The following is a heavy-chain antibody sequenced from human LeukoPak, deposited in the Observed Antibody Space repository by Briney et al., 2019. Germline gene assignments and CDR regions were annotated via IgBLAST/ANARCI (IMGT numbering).Heavy chain of an antibody. D-gene: IGHD2-15*01. CDR3: AREDRGYDY. V-gene: IGHV4-59*11. Sequence: PSETLSLTCTVSGGSISGHYWSWIRQPPGKGLEWIGYICYSGSTNYNPSLKSRVTISVDTSENQFSLKLRSVTAADTAVYYCAREDRGYDYWGQGTLVTVSS. J-gene: IGHJ4*02. CDR1: GGSISGHY. CDR2: ICYSGST.